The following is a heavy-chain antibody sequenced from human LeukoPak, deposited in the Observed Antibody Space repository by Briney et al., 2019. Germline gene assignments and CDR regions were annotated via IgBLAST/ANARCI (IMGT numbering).Heavy chain of an antibody. D-gene: IGHD3-22*01. J-gene: IGHJ4*02. CDR2: INHSGST. CDR1: GGSFRGYY. Sequence: SETLSLTCAVYGGSFRGYYWSWIRQRPGKGLEWIGEINHSGSTNYNPSLKSRVTISVDTSKNQFSLKLSSVTAADTAVYYCARASTYYYDSSGYYSRGAFNYWGQGTLVTVSS. V-gene: IGHV4-34*01. CDR3: ARASTYYYDSSGYYSRGAFNY.